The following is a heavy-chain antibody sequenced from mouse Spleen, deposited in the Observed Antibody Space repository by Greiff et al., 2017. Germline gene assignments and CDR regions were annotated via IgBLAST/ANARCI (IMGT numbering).Heavy chain of an antibody. CDR3: ARTVNDGYYQAWFAY. CDR2: INPSSGYT. J-gene: IGHJ3*01. Sequence: QVQLKQSGAELAKPGASVKLSCKASGYTFTSYWMHWVKQRPGQGLEWIGYINPSSGYTKYNQKFKDKATLTADKSSSTAYMQLSSLTYEDSAVYYCARTVNDGYYQAWFAYWGQGTLVTVSA. V-gene: IGHV1-7*01. CDR1: GYTFTSYW. D-gene: IGHD2-3*01.